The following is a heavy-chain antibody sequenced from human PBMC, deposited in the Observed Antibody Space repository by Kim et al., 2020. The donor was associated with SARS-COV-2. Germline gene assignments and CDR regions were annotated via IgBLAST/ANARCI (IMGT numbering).Heavy chain of an antibody. CDR3: ARLRGYSYGYPYYYGMDV. Sequence: SQTLSLTCAVYGGSFSGYYWSWIRQPPGKGLEWIGEINHSGSTNYNPSLKSRVTISVDTSKNQFSLKLSSVTAADTAVYYCARLRGYSYGYPYYYGMDVWGQGTTVTVSS. V-gene: IGHV4-34*01. CDR2: INHSGST. J-gene: IGHJ6*02. CDR1: GGSFSGYY. D-gene: IGHD5-18*01.